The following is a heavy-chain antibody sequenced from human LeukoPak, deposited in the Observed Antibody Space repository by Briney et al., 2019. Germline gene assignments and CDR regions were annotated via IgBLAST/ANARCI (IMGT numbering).Heavy chain of an antibody. D-gene: IGHD3/OR15-3a*01. CDR3: STGYGLVNYFDS. CDR2: IKSKTDGGTT. CDR1: GFTFSNTW. Sequence: GGSLRLSCAASGFTFSNTWMSWVRQAPGKGLEWVGRIKSKTDGGTTDYAAPVKGRFTISRDDSKNTLYLQMNSLETEDTAVYYCSTGYGLVNYFDSWGQGTLVTVSS. J-gene: IGHJ4*02. V-gene: IGHV3-15*01.